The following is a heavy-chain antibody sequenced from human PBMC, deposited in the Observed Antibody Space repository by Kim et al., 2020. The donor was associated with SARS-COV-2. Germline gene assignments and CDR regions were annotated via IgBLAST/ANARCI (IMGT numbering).Heavy chain of an antibody. Sequence: GGSLRLSCGASGFTFSSYWMSWVRQAPGKGLEWVANINQNGGEKNYVDSVKGRFTISRDNAKNSLYLQMNSLRDEDTAVYYCARDYYGSGGGMDVCGQGTTVTISS. V-gene: IGHV3-7*01. CDR2: INQNGGEK. CDR1: GFTFSSYW. CDR3: ARDYYGSGGGMDV. J-gene: IGHJ6*02. D-gene: IGHD3-10*01.